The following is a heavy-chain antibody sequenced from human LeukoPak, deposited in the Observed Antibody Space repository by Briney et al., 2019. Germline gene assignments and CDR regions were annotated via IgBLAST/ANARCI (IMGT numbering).Heavy chain of an antibody. CDR3: AKGGYCSSTSCYGAFDI. Sequence: GGSLRLSCAASGFTFSSYAMSWVRQAPGKGLEWVSAISGSGGSTYYADSVKGQFTISRDNSKNTLYLQMNSLRAEDTAVYYCAKGGYCSSTSCYGAFDIWGQGTMVTVSS. J-gene: IGHJ3*02. CDR1: GFTFSSYA. D-gene: IGHD2-2*01. V-gene: IGHV3-23*01. CDR2: ISGSGGST.